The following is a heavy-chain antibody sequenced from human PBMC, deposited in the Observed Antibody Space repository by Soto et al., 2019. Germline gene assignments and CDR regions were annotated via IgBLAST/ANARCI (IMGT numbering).Heavy chain of an antibody. CDR2: MWYDGTNK. CDR3: ARDATFGTKGGSFDI. Sequence: PGGSLRLSCAASGFTFRIYSMHWVRQSPGKGLEWVAVMWYDGTNKYYGESVKDRFTISRDDSENTLYLQMNSLRVEDTAVYYCARDATFGTKGGSFDIWGHGXLVTVSS. J-gene: IGHJ3*02. V-gene: IGHV3-33*01. D-gene: IGHD3-16*01. CDR1: GFTFRIYS.